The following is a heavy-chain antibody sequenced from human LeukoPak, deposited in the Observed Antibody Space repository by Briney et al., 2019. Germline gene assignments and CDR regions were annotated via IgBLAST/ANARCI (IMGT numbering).Heavy chain of an antibody. D-gene: IGHD6-13*01. J-gene: IGHJ4*02. CDR1: XXTXXDYX. Sequence: AXXXTXXDYXXHWVRHAPXKGXXXVSGISWNSGSXVYADSVKGRFTISRXXAKDTLYLQMNRLRAEDTAVYYXXXXXXAYSRTYWGQGTLVTVSS. V-gene: IGHV3-9*01. CDR3: XXXXXAYSRTY. CDR2: ISWNSGSX.